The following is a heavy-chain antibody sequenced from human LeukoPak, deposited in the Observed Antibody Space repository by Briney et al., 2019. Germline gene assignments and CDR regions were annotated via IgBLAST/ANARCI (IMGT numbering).Heavy chain of an antibody. CDR1: GFTFNNFA. CDR3: AKGRHSSSNYLFDS. D-gene: IGHD2-2*01. V-gene: IGHV3-23*01. Sequence: GGSLTLSWSASGFTFNNFAMNWDRPAPGKGPEWVSNISVSGDYTNHAGPVKGRFTISRDNSKNALYLEMNTLSAEDTAFYYCAKGRHSSSNYLFDSWGKGTLVTVSS. CDR2: ISVSGDYT. J-gene: IGHJ4*02.